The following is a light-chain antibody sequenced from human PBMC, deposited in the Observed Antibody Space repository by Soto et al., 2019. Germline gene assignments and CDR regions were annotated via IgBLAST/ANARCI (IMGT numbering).Light chain of an antibody. CDR2: MAS. CDR3: QQYNSYWT. V-gene: IGKV1-5*03. J-gene: IGKJ1*01. CDR1: QSISGW. Sequence: DIQMTQSPSTVSASVGDRVTITCRASQSISGWLAWYQQKPGKAPKLLIYMASSLESGVPSRFSGSGSGTEFTLTISSLQPDDFATYYCQQYNSYWTFGQGTKVDIK.